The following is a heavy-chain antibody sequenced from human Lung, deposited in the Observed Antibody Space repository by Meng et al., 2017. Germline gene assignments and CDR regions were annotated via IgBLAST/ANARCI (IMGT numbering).Heavy chain of an antibody. J-gene: IGHJ5*02. D-gene: IGHD3-10*01. Sequence: QVQLQESGPGLVKPSQTLSLTCTVSGGSISSGGYSWSWIRQHPGKGLEWIGYIHDSGSTYYNPSLKSRVTISADTSKNQFSLKLSSVTAADTAAYYCARASYGSGSPLGESWFDPWGQGTLVTVSS. CDR2: IHDSGST. CDR3: ARASYGSGSPLGESWFDP. V-gene: IGHV4-31*03. CDR1: GGSISSGGYS.